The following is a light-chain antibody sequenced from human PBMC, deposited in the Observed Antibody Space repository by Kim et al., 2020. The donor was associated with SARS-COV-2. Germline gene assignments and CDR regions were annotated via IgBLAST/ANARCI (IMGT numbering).Light chain of an antibody. J-gene: IGKJ4*01. CDR2: DAS. Sequence: DIQMTQSPSSLSASIGDRVTITCQASQDISNYLNWYQQKPGKAPKVLINDASNLETGVPPRFSGSGYGTDFTFTISSLQPEDIATYYCQQYDNLPLTFGGGTKVEI. CDR1: QDISNY. CDR3: QQYDNLPLT. V-gene: IGKV1-33*01.